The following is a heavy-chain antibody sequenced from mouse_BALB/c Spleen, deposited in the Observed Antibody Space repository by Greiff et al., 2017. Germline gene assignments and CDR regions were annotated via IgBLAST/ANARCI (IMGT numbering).Heavy chain of an antibody. Sequence: EVQLQESGPSLVKPSQTLSLTCSVTGDSITSGYWNWIRKFPGNKLEYMGYISYSGSTYYNPSLKSRISITRDTSKNQYYLQLNSVTTEDTATYYCARQGYRYAEGKYFDVWGAGTTVTVSS. J-gene: IGHJ1*01. CDR2: ISYSGST. D-gene: IGHD2-14*01. V-gene: IGHV3-8*02. CDR3: ARQGYRYAEGKYFDV. CDR1: GDSITSGY.